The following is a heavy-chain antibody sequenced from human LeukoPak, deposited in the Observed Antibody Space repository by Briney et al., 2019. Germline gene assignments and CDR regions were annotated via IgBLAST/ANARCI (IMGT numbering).Heavy chain of an antibody. D-gene: IGHD3-16*01. CDR1: LGTFSSYA. J-gene: IGHJ6*04. CDR3: ARTGLGEPNYYGMDV. CDR2: IIPIFGTA. V-gene: IGHV1-69*13. Sequence: SVKDSCKASLGTFSSYAISGVRPAPGQGLEWMGGIIPIFGTANYAQKFQGRVTITADESTSTAYMELSSLRSGDTAVYYCARTGLGEPNYYGMDVWGKGTTVSVSS.